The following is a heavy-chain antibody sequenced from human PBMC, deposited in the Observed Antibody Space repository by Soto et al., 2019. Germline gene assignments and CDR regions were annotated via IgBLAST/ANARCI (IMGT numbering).Heavy chain of an antibody. CDR1: GFTFSSYS. CDR3: ARGDYYSNSWFFDY. D-gene: IGHD6-13*01. V-gene: IGHV3-48*01. Sequence: EGQLVESGGGLVQPGGSLRLSCAASGFTFSSYSMNWVRQAPGKGLEWISYISSSSKTIYYADSVKGRFTISRDNAKNSLYLQMNSLRAEDTAVYYCARGDYYSNSWFFDYWGQGTLVTVSS. CDR2: ISSSSKTI. J-gene: IGHJ4*02.